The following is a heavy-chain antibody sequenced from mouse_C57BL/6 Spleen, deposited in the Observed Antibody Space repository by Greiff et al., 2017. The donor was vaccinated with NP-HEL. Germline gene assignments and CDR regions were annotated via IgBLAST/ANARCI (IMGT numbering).Heavy chain of an antibody. V-gene: IGHV1-81*01. J-gene: IGHJ3*01. CDR3: ASETAQSSFAY. Sequence: VQLQQSGAELARPGASVKLSCKASGYTFTSYGISWVKQRTGQGLEWIGEIYPRSGNTYYNEKFKGKATLTADKSSSTAYMELRSLTSEDSAVYLCASETAQSSFAYWGQGTLVTVSA. CDR2: IYPRSGNT. D-gene: IGHD3-2*02. CDR1: GYTFTSYG.